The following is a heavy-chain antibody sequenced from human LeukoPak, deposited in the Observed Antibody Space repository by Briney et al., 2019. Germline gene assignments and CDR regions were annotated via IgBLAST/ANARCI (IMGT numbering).Heavy chain of an antibody. Sequence: PGGSLRLSCAASGFTFSSYAMSWVRQAPGKGLEWVSAISGSGGSTYYADSVKGRFTISRDNSKNTLYLQMNSLRAEDTAVYYCAKVAVSSSWYWFRSAFDIWGQGTMVTVSS. D-gene: IGHD6-13*01. V-gene: IGHV3-23*01. CDR3: AKVAVSSSWYWFRSAFDI. J-gene: IGHJ3*02. CDR2: ISGSGGST. CDR1: GFTFSSYA.